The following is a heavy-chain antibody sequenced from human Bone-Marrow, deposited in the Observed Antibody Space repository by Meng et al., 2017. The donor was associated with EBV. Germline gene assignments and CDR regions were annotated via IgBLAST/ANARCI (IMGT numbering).Heavy chain of an antibody. J-gene: IGHJ4*02. CDR3: AAGFRELVRSRDY. Sequence: LHAQGSGPRLVTPSGTLSLTCVVSGGSIRSSNWGSWVRQPPGKGLEWIGEIFYGGSTNYNPSLESRVTISVDKSKNQFSLKLSSVTAADTAVYYCAAGFRELVRSRDYWGQGTLVTASS. CDR2: IFYGGST. V-gene: IGHV4-4*02. CDR1: GGSIRSSNW. D-gene: IGHD3-10*01.